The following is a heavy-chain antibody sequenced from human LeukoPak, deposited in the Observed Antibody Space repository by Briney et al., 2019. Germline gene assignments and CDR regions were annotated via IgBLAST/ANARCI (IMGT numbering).Heavy chain of an antibody. D-gene: IGHD1-26*01. CDR3: AKVGATSDAFDI. Sequence: PSETPSLTCTVSGGSISSSSYYWGWIRQPPGKGLEWIGSIYYSGSTYYNPSLKSRVTISVDTSKNQFSLKLSSVTAADTAVYYCAKVGATSDAFDIWGQGTMVTVSS. CDR2: IYYSGST. CDR1: GGSISSSSYY. J-gene: IGHJ3*02. V-gene: IGHV4-39*05.